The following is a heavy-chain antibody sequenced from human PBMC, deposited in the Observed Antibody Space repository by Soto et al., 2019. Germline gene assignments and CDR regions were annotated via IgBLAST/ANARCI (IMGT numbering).Heavy chain of an antibody. Sequence: QITLKESGPTLVRPTQTLTLTCTFSGFSLITSGLGVGWISHPPGKALEWLALIYWNDDKRYSPSLKARLTITKDTSKNPVVITMTNMDPVDTATYYCAHRPSGWYLFDYWGQGTLVTVSS. J-gene: IGHJ4*02. CDR1: GFSLITSGLG. CDR3: AHRPSGWYLFDY. V-gene: IGHV2-5*01. CDR2: IYWNDDK. D-gene: IGHD6-19*01.